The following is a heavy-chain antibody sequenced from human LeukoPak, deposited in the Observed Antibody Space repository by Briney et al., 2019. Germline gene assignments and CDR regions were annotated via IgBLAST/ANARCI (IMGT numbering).Heavy chain of an antibody. J-gene: IGHJ5*02. CDR1: GFTFSSYS. CDR2: ISSSSSTI. CDR3: ARSSGPLDG. V-gene: IGHV3-48*04. Sequence: GGSLRLSCAASGFTFSSYSMNWVRQAPGKGLEWVSYISSSSSTIYYADSVKGRFTISRDNAKNSLYLQMNSLRAEDTAVYYCARSSGPLDGWGQGTLVTVSS.